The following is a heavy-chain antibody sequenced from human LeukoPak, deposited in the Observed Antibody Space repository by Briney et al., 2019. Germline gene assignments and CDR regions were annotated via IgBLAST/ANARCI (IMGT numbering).Heavy chain of an antibody. CDR2: ISWNSGSI. Sequence: PGRSLRLSCAASGFTFDDYAMHWVRQAPGKGLEWVSGISWNSGSIGYADSVKGRSTTSRDNAKNSLYLQMNSLRAEDTALYYCAKDFGSGYSYGDSFDYWGQGTLVTVSS. CDR3: AKDFGSGYSYGDSFDY. D-gene: IGHD5-18*01. J-gene: IGHJ4*02. CDR1: GFTFDDYA. V-gene: IGHV3-9*01.